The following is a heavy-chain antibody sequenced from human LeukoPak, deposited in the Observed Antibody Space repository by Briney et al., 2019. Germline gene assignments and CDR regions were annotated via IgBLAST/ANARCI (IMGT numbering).Heavy chain of an antibody. CDR1: GLTYISYG. V-gene: IGHV3-30*18. D-gene: IGHD3-22*01. CDR2: KSYDGSNK. Sequence: PGGSLKLSCVASGLTYISYGLHGVGQAPGRGLEGVALKSYDGSNKYYADSVKGRFTSSRDNSKNTLYLQMNSLRAEDTAVYYCAKEAYDSSGYLGYFDYWGQGTLVTVSS. CDR3: AKEAYDSSGYLGYFDY. J-gene: IGHJ4*02.